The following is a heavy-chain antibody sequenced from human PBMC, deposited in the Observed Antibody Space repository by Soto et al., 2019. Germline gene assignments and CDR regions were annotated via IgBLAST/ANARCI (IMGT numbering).Heavy chain of an antibody. CDR3: ARWVVPAAMLSTSGWLNYWYFDL. D-gene: IGHD2-2*01. Sequence: PGGSLRLSCAASGFTVSSNYMSWVRQAPGKGLEWVSVIYSGGSTYYADSVKGRFTTSRHNSKNTLYLQMNSLRAEDTAVYYCARWVVPAAMLSTSGWLNYWYFDLWGRGTLVTVSS. CDR2: IYSGGST. V-gene: IGHV3-53*04. CDR1: GFTVSSNY. J-gene: IGHJ2*01.